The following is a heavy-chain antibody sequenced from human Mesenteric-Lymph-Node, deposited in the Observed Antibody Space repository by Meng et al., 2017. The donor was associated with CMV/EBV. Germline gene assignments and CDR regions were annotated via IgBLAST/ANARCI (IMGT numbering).Heavy chain of an antibody. V-gene: IGHV4-59*01. CDR1: GGSISTYY. CDR3: ARGGLCPLGSTSCYYYFDY. CDR2: IYYSGNT. D-gene: IGHD2-2*01. Sequence: SETLSLTCTVSGGSISTYYWSWIRQPPGKGLEWIGDIYYSGNTNYNPSLKTRVTIAVDTSKNQFSLKLSSVTAADTAVYYCARGGLCPLGSTSCYYYFDYWGQGTLVTVSS. J-gene: IGHJ4*02.